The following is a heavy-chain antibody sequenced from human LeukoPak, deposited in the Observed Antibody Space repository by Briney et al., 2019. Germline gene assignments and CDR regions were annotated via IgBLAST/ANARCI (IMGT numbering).Heavy chain of an antibody. J-gene: IGHJ4*02. CDR3: AKGGSGTYYGIDY. V-gene: IGHV3-23*01. CDR1: GFTFSSYA. Sequence: GGSLRLSCAASGFTFSSYAMTWVRQAPGKGLGWVSAISGSGSSTYYADSVKGRFTISRDNSKDTLYLQMNSLRAEDTAVYYCAKGGSGTYYGIDYWGQGTLVTVSS. D-gene: IGHD1-26*01. CDR2: ISGSGSST.